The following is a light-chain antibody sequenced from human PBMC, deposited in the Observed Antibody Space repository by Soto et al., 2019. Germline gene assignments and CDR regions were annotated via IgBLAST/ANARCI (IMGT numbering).Light chain of an antibody. CDR3: QQYNSYPYT. CDR2: DAS. CDR1: QSISSW. V-gene: IGKV1-5*02. Sequence: DIQMTQSPSTLSASVGDRVTIICRASQSISSWLAWYQQKPGKAPKLLIYDASSLESGVPSRFSGSGSGTEFNLDISSLQPDDFATYYCQQYNSYPYTFGQGTKLEIK. J-gene: IGKJ2*01.